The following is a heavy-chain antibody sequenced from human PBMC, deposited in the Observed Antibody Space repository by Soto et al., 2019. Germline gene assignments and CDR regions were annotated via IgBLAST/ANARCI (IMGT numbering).Heavy chain of an antibody. CDR2: ISSSSSYI. CDR1: GFTFSSYS. D-gene: IGHD2-15*01. Sequence: GGSLRLSCAASGFTFSSYSMNWVRQAPGKGLEWVSSISSSSSYIYYADSVKGRFTISRDNAKNSLYLQMNSLRAEDTAVYYCASEVVVVAATPQDDYWGQGTLVTVSS. J-gene: IGHJ4*02. V-gene: IGHV3-21*01. CDR3: ASEVVVVAATPQDDY.